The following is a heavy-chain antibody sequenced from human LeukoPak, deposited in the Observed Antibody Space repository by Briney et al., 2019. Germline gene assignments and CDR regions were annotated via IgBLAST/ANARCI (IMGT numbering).Heavy chain of an antibody. CDR3: ARDSDASTYYYDTSSFDY. D-gene: IGHD3-22*01. V-gene: IGHV3-23*01. J-gene: IGHJ4*02. Sequence: GGSLRLSCTASAFTFSSYAMSWVRQAPGKGLEWVAAISGSGDSTNYADSVKGRFTISRDSSKNTLYLQMRSLRAEDTAVYYCARDSDASTYYYDTSSFDYWGQGTLVTVSS. CDR2: ISGSGDST. CDR1: AFTFSSYA.